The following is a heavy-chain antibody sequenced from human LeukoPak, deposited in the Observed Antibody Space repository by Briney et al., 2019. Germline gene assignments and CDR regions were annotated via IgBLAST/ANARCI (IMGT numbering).Heavy chain of an antibody. Sequence: GGSLRLSCAASGFTFSYYAMHWVRQAPGKGLEYVSAISSNGDSTYNGNPVKDRFTISRDNSKNTLYLQMGSLRPEDMAVYYCARDNSGRFDPWGQGTLVTVSS. CDR1: GFTFSYYA. CDR2: ISSNGDST. V-gene: IGHV3-64*01. J-gene: IGHJ5*02. CDR3: ARDNSGRFDP. D-gene: IGHD6-13*01.